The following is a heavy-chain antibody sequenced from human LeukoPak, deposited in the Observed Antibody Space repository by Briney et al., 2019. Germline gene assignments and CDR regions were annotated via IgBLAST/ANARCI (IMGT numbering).Heavy chain of an antibody. V-gene: IGHV4-59*01. CDR3: ARSRTTMVRGSPNRSFDY. Sequence: SETLSLTCTVSGGSISSYYWSWLRQPPGKGLEWIGYIYYSGSTNYNPSLKSRVIISVDTSKNQFSLKLSSVTAADTAVYYCARSRTTMVRGSPNRSFDYWGQGILVTVSS. J-gene: IGHJ4*02. D-gene: IGHD3-10*01. CDR1: GGSISSYY. CDR2: IYYSGST.